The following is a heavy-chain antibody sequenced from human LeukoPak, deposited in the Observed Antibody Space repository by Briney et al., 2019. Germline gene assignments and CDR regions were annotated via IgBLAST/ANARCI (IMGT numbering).Heavy chain of an antibody. CDR1: GYSFTSYW. CDR2: IYPGDSDT. J-gene: IGHJ3*02. Sequence: GESLKISCKGSGYSFTSYWIGWVRQMPGKGLEWMGIIYPGDSDTRYSPSFQGQVTISADKSISTAYLQWSSLKASDTAIYYCAKRRESCSGGSSCYFDAFDIWGQGTMVTVSS. V-gene: IGHV5-51*01. CDR3: AKRRESCSGGSSCYFDAFDI. D-gene: IGHD2-15*01.